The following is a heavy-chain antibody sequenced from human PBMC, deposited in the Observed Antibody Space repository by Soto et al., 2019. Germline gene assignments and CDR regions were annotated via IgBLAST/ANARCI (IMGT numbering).Heavy chain of an antibody. J-gene: IGHJ4*02. V-gene: IGHV4-39*01. Sequence: QLQLQESGPGLVKPSETLSLTCTVSGGSISSSSYYWGWIRQPPGKGLEWIGSIYYSGSTYYNPSLKSRVTISVHTSKNQFSLKLSSVTAAGTAVYYCARHTPAISISDHWGQGTLVTVSS. CDR2: IYYSGST. CDR3: ARHTPAISISDH. CDR1: GGSISSSSYY. D-gene: IGHD2-15*01.